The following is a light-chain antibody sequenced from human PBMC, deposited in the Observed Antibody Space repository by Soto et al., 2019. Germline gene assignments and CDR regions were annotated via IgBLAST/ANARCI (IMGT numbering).Light chain of an antibody. CDR2: DAS. J-gene: IGKJ1*01. V-gene: IGKV1-5*01. CDR3: QQYSSYWT. Sequence: DIQMTQSPSTLSASVGDTVTVTCRASQSVSGWLAWYQQKPGEAPKLLIYDASNLESGVPSRFSGSGSGTEFTLTISSLQPDDFATYYCQQYSSYWTFGQGTRWIS. CDR1: QSVSGW.